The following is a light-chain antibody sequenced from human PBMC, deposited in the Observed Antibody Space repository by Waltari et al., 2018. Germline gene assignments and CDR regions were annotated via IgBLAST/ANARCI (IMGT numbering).Light chain of an antibody. Sequence: DIVLTQSPGTLSLSPGERATLSCRASQIVSSSYLAWYQQKPGQAPRLLIYGASSRATGIPDRFSGSGSGTDFSLTISRLEPEDFEVYYCQRYGSSPLTFGGGTKVEIK. V-gene: IGKV3-20*01. CDR1: QIVSSSY. CDR2: GAS. CDR3: QRYGSSPLT. J-gene: IGKJ4*01.